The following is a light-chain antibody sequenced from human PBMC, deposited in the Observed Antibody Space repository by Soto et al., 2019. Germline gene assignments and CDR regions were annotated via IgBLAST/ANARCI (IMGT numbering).Light chain of an antibody. V-gene: IGKV1-5*01. Sequence: DIQMTQSPSTLSASVGDRVTITCRASQSLNNWLAWYQQRPGKAPKLLIYDASTLERGVPSRFSGSGSGTDFTLTISSLQPEDFATYYCQQANSFPLTFGGGTKVDIK. J-gene: IGKJ4*01. CDR1: QSLNNW. CDR3: QQANSFPLT. CDR2: DAS.